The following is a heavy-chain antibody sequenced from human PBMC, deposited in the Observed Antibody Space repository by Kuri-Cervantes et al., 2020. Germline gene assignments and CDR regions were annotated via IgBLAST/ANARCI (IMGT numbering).Heavy chain of an antibody. J-gene: IGHJ4*02. Sequence: SVKVSCKASGGTFSSYAISWVRQAPGQGLEWMGGIISIFGTANYAQKFQGRVTITADESTSTAYMELSSLRSEDTAVYYCARDTYYDILTGHFQGLDFDYWGQGTLVTVSS. D-gene: IGHD3-9*01. CDR3: ARDTYYDILTGHFQGLDFDY. CDR2: IISIFGTA. CDR1: GGTFSSYA. V-gene: IGHV1-69*13.